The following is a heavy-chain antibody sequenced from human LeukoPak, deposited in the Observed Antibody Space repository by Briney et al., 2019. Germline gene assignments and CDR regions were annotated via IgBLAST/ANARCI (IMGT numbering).Heavy chain of an antibody. V-gene: IGHV3-23*01. Sequence: GGSLRLSCAASGFTFSSSAMSWVRQAPGKGLEWVSAISGSGGTTYYADSVKGRFTISRDNSKSTLYLQLNSLRAEDTALYYCAKSPIAGAGTRYFQHWGQGTLVTVSS. CDR2: ISGSGGTT. CDR1: GFTFSSSA. D-gene: IGHD6-13*01. J-gene: IGHJ1*01. CDR3: AKSPIAGAGTRYFQH.